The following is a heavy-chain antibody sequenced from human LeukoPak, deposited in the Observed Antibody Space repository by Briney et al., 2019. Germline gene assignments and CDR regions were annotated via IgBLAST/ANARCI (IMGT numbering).Heavy chain of an antibody. CDR1: GGSFSGYY. D-gene: IGHD4-17*01. V-gene: IGHV4-34*01. Sequence: PSETLSLTCAVYGGSFSGYYWSWIRQPPGKGLEWIGEINHSGSTNYNPSLKSRVTISVDTSKNQFSLKLSSVTAADTAVYYCARGRGLYGDYGTPPLDYWGQGTLVTVSS. J-gene: IGHJ4*02. CDR3: ARGRGLYGDYGTPPLDY. CDR2: INHSGST.